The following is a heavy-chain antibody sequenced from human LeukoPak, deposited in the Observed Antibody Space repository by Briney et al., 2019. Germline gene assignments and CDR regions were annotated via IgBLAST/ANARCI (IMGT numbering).Heavy chain of an antibody. Sequence: GGSLRLSCAASGFTLSIYDMHWVRQPPGKGLEWVSGIDIPGNTYYPDSVKGRFTMSRESAKNSLYLQMNSLRAGDTAVYYCASAVAGTHWFDPWGQGTLVAVSS. CDR3: ASAVAGTHWFDP. J-gene: IGHJ5*02. D-gene: IGHD6-19*01. CDR2: IDIPGNT. CDR1: GFTLSIYD. V-gene: IGHV3-13*01.